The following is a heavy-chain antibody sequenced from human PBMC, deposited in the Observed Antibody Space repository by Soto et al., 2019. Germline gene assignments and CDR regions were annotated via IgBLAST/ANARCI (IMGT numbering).Heavy chain of an antibody. CDR2: IWYDGSNK. J-gene: IGHJ5*02. CDR1: GFTFSSYG. CDR3: ARDHSSSPRAGFDP. V-gene: IGHV3-33*01. D-gene: IGHD6-6*01. Sequence: GGSLRLSCAASGFTFSSYGMHWFRQAPGKGLEWVAVIWYDGSNKYYADSVKGRFTISRDNSKNTLYLQMNSLRAEDTAVYYCARDHSSSPRAGFDPWGQGTLVTVSS.